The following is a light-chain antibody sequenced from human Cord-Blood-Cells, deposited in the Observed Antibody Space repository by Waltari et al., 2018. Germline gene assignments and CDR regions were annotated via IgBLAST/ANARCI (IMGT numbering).Light chain of an antibody. Sequence: QSALTQPASVSGSPGQSITISCTGTSSDVGGYHHVSWYQQHPGKAPKLMIYDVSKRPSGVSNRFSGSKSGNTASLTISGLQAEDEADYYCSSYTSSSTRVFGGGTKLTVL. J-gene: IGLJ3*02. CDR1: SSDVGGYHH. CDR2: DVS. CDR3: SSYTSSSTRV. V-gene: IGLV2-14*01.